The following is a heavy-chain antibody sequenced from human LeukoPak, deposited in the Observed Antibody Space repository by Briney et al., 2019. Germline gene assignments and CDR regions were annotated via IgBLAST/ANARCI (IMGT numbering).Heavy chain of an antibody. Sequence: PGGSLRLSCAASGFTFSDYFMSWIRQAPGKGLEWVSYISSSGSTIYYADSVKGRFTISRDNAKNSLYLQMNSLRAEDTAVYYCAREAHRDYYGSGSYYTFDYWGQGTLVTVSS. CDR1: GFTFSDYF. J-gene: IGHJ4*02. D-gene: IGHD3-10*01. CDR2: ISSSGSTI. CDR3: AREAHRDYYGSGSYYTFDY. V-gene: IGHV3-11*01.